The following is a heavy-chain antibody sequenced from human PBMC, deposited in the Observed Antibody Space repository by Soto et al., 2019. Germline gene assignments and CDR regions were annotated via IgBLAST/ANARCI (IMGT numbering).Heavy chain of an antibody. Sequence: QVQLVQSGAEVKKPGSSVRVSCNSSGGTFSSYAISWVRQAPGQGLQWMGGFIPIFSFAKVAENFQGRVTVTADESTATAYMDLNFLKSDDTAVYYCARGLPWDWFDSWGQGTLVTVSS. J-gene: IGHJ5*01. V-gene: IGHV1-69*01. CDR1: GGTFSSYA. D-gene: IGHD1-26*01. CDR2: FIPIFSFA. CDR3: ARGLPWDWFDS.